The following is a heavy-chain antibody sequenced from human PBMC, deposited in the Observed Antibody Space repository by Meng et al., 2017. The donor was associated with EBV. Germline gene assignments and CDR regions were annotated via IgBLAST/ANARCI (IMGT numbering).Heavy chain of an antibody. Sequence: QGHIQESGPGLVKPSETLSLTCTVSGASVSGGTFHWSWIRQPPGKELQWIGYIYDGGTTIYNPSLKSRVTIFLDTSRNQFSLGLRSVTTADTAVYYCAKSSSSTPGVVDSWGQGTLVTVSS. CDR2: IYDGGTT. J-gene: IGHJ4*02. CDR1: GASVSGGTFH. V-gene: IGHV4-61*01. CDR3: AKSSSSTPGVVDS. D-gene: IGHD2-2*01.